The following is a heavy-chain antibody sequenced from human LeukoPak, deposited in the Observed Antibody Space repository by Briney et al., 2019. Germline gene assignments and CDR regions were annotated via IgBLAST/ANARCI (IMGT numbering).Heavy chain of an antibody. CDR2: ISSSSIPI. CDR3: ARDSSSSWYWIDP. D-gene: IGHD6-13*01. CDR1: GFTFSSYS. V-gene: IGHV3-48*04. Sequence: GGSLRLSCEASGFTFSSYSMNWVRQAPGKGLEWVSYISSSSIPIYYADSVKGRFTISRDNAKNSLYLQINSLRAEDTAVYYCARDSSSSWYWIDPWGQGTLVTVSS. J-gene: IGHJ5*02.